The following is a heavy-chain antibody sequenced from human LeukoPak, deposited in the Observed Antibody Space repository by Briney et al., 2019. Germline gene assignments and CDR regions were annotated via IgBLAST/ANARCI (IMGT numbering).Heavy chain of an antibody. J-gene: IGHJ3*02. CDR1: GFTFSSYW. Sequence: GGSLRLSCAASGFTFSSYWMSWVRQAPGKGLEWVANIKQDGSEKYYADSVKGRFTISRDNSKNTLYLQMNSLRAEDTAVYYCARDERGRGYSYGYRAGAFDIWGQGTMVTVSS. CDR2: IKQDGSEK. V-gene: IGHV3-7*01. D-gene: IGHD5-18*01. CDR3: ARDERGRGYSYGYRAGAFDI.